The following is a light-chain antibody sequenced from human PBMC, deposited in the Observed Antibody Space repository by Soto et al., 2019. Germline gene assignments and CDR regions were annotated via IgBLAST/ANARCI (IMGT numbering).Light chain of an antibody. J-gene: IGKJ3*01. CDR1: QSVLSSSNNKNY. CDR3: QQYYSSPFT. Sequence: DIVMTQSPDSLAVSLGERATINCKSSQSVLSSSNNKNYLAWYQQKPGQPPKLLIYWASTRESGVPDRLSGSGSGTDFTLTISSLQAEDVAVYYCQQYYSSPFTFGPGTKVDIK. V-gene: IGKV4-1*01. CDR2: WAS.